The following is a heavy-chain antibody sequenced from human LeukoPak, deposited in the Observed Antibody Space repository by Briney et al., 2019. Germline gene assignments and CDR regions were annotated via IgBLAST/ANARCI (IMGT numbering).Heavy chain of an antibody. J-gene: IGHJ5*02. CDR1: GYTFTSYG. D-gene: IGHD2-15*01. CDR3: ARDLPAVSWFDP. Sequence: ASVKVSCKASGYTFTSYGISWVRQAPGQGLEWMGWISAYNGNTNYAQKLQGRVTMTTGTSTSTAYMELRSLRSDDTAVYYCARDLPAVSWFDPWGQGTLVTVSS. V-gene: IGHV1-18*01. CDR2: ISAYNGNT.